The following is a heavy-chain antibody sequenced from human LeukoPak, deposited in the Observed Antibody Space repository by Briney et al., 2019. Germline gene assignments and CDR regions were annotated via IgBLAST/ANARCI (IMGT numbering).Heavy chain of an antibody. Sequence: GGSLRLSCAASGFTFSSYWMHWVRQAPGKGLVWVSRINSDGSSTSYADSVKGRFTISRDNAKNTLYLQMNSLRAEDTAVYYCAREELNSGWYFDYWGQGTLVTVSS. J-gene: IGHJ4*02. D-gene: IGHD6-19*01. CDR1: GFTFSSYW. V-gene: IGHV3-74*01. CDR3: AREELNSGWYFDY. CDR2: INSDGSST.